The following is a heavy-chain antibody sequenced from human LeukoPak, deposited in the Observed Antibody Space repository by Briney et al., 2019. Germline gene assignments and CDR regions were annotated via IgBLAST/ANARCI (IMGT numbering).Heavy chain of an antibody. CDR1: GGPISRYY. J-gene: IGHJ5*02. V-gene: IGHV4-4*07. CDR3: ARVGRYCSGGSCRWFDP. CDR2: LHTSGST. Sequence: SDTLSLICTVSGGPISRYYWSWMRHPAGEGLEGILRLHTSGSTHYNPSLKSRVNMSVDTSKNQFSLKLSSVTAADTAVYYCARVGRYCSGGSCRWFDPWGQGTLVTVSS. D-gene: IGHD2-15*01.